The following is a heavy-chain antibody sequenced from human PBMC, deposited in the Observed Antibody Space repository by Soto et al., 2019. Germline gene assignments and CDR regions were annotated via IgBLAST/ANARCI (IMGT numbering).Heavy chain of an antibody. Sequence: QVQLVESGGGLVKPGGSLRLSCAASGFTFSDYYMSWIRQAPGKGLEWVSYISSSSSYTNYADSVKGRFTISRDNAKNSLYLQMNSLRAEDTAVYYCVTVPFGIQAGKNWFDPWGQGTLVTVSS. CDR3: VTVPFGIQAGKNWFDP. J-gene: IGHJ5*02. CDR1: GFTFSDYY. CDR2: ISSSSSYT. D-gene: IGHD5-18*01. V-gene: IGHV3-11*06.